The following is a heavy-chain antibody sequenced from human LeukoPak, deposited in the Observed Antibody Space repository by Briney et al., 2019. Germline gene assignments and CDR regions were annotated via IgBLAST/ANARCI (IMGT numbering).Heavy chain of an antibody. CDR1: GFIFSDYG. CDR3: AQSEKTGIWNGDLWTGH. Sequence: PGGSLRLSCAASGFIFSDYGIHWVRQAPGKGLEWVAFIRHDGNNKVYRDSVRGRFTISRDNSKNTVDLQMNTLRDEDTGIYYCAQSEKTGIWNGDLWTGHWGQGTLVTVSS. D-gene: IGHD3/OR15-3a*01. CDR2: IRHDGNNK. J-gene: IGHJ4*02. V-gene: IGHV3-30*02.